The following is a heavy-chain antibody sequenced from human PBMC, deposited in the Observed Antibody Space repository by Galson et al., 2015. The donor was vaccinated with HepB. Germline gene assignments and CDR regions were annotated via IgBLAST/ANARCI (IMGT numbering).Heavy chain of an antibody. CDR3: ARDQGISTLAPGRNWFDP. Sequence: SLRLSCAASGLTFSSYWMSWVRQAPGKGLEWVANINQDGSEKYYVDSVKGRFTISRDNAQNSLYLQMNSLRAEDTAVYYCARDQGISTLAPGRNWFDPWGQGTLVTVSS. CDR2: INQDGSEK. J-gene: IGHJ5*02. CDR1: GLTFSSYW. V-gene: IGHV3-7*03.